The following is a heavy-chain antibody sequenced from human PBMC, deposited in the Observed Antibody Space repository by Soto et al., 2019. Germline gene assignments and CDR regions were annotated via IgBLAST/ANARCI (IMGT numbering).Heavy chain of an antibody. CDR2: VYYGGT. D-gene: IGHD2-15*01. CDR3: VCYRGAFYFDH. Sequence: PSETLSLTCTVSGGSMSSNYWSWIRQSPAKGLEWIGFVYYGGTNYNPSFESRVTMSVDTPKKQFSLELSDVTAADTAVYYCVCYRGAFYFDHWGQGTLVTVSS. CDR1: GGSMSSNY. V-gene: IGHV4-59*01. J-gene: IGHJ4*02.